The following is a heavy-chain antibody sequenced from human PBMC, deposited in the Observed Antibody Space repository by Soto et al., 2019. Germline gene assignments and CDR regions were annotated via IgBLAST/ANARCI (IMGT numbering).Heavy chain of an antibody. Sequence: PGGSLRLSCAASGFTFSSYWMSWVRQAPGKVLEWVANIKQDGGEKYYVDSVKGRFTISRDNAKNSLYLQMNSLRAEDTAVYYCAKGAREKQLRFRPSPIPDYWGQGTLATVSS. V-gene: IGHV3-7*03. D-gene: IGHD3-3*01. J-gene: IGHJ4*02. CDR2: IKQDGGEK. CDR1: GFTFSSYW. CDR3: AKGAREKQLRFRPSPIPDY.